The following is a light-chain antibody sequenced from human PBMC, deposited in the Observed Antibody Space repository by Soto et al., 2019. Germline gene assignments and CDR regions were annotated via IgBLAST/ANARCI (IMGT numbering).Light chain of an antibody. CDR3: QQTYIDPLI. V-gene: IGKV1-39*01. Sequence: DIQMTQSPSSLSASVGDRVTFTCRASQIISYYLNWYQQTPGEAPTRLIYAASNLQSGVPSRFRGSGSGTDFTLTIGNLRREDLATYRCQQTYIDPLIVGGGIKVELK. CDR2: AAS. J-gene: IGKJ4*01. CDR1: QIISYY.